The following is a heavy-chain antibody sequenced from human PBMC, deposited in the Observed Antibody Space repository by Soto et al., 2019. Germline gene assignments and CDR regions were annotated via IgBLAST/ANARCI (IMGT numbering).Heavy chain of an antibody. D-gene: IGHD2-15*01. V-gene: IGHV3-23*01. Sequence: EVQLLESGGGLVQPGGSLRLSCAASGFTFSSYAMSWVRQAPGKGLEWVSASSGSGGSTYFADSVKGRFTISRDNSKNTLYLQMNGLRAEDTAVYYCASERGYCSCGTSYSDYLGQGTMVT. CDR2: SSGSGGST. J-gene: IGHJ4*02. CDR1: GFTFSSYA. CDR3: ASERGYCSCGTSYSDY.